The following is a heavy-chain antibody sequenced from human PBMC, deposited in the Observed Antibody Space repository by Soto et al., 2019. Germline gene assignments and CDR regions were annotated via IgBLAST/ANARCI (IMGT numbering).Heavy chain of an antibody. Sequence: GSLRLSCAVYGGSFSGYYWSWIRQPPGKGLEWIGEINHSGSTNYNPSLKSRVTISVDTSKNQFSLKLSSVTAADTAVYYCARPYSSGWYGGRYFDYWGQGTLVTVSS. CDR1: GGSFSGYY. CDR3: ARPYSSGWYGGRYFDY. CDR2: INHSGST. D-gene: IGHD6-19*01. J-gene: IGHJ4*02. V-gene: IGHV4-34*01.